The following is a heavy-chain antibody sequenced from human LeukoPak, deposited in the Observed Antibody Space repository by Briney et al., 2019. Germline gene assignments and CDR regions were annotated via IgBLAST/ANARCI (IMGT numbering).Heavy chain of an antibody. D-gene: IGHD6-19*01. CDR1: GGSISSNY. Sequence: SETLSLTCTVSGGSISSNYWSWIRQPPGKGLEWIGYIYYSGSTNYNPSLKSRVTISVDTSKNQFCLKLSSVTAADTAVYYCARDRRSGWSGDYMDVWGKGTTVTVSS. J-gene: IGHJ6*03. CDR2: IYYSGST. V-gene: IGHV4-59*01. CDR3: ARDRRSGWSGDYMDV.